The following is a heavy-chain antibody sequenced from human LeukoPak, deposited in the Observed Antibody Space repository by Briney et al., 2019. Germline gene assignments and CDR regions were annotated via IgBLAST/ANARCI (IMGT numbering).Heavy chain of an antibody. CDR1: GFTFNIYW. CDR3: ASSSIVSRDAFNI. J-gene: IGHJ3*02. V-gene: IGHV4-59*12. CDR2: RYYSGST. Sequence: PGGSLRLSCAASGFTFNIYWMSWVRQAPGKGLEWIGYRYYSGSTNYNPSLKSRVTISVDTSENQFSLKLTSATAADTAVYYCASSSIVSRDAFNIWGQGTMVTVSS. D-gene: IGHD2-15*01.